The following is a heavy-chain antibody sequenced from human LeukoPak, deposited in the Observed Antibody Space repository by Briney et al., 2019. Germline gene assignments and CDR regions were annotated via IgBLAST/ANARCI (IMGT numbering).Heavy chain of an antibody. CDR2: INSDGSIT. CDR3: ARDAVDTANAV. CDR1: GFRFSDHH. J-gene: IGHJ6*02. Sequence: GGSLRLSCAASGFRFSDHHMEWVRQAPGKGLVWVSHINSDGSITSYADSVKGRFTISRDNAKNTLYLQMNSLRAEDTAVYYCARDAVDTANAVWGQGTTVTVSS. V-gene: IGHV3-74*01. D-gene: IGHD5-18*01.